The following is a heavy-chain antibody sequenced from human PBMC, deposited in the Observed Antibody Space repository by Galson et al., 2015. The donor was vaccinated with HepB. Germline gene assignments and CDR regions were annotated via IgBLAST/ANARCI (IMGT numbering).Heavy chain of an antibody. Sequence: SLRLSCAASKFTFSSYWMTWVRQAPGKGLEWVANIKQDGSEKYYVDSVKGRFTISRDNAKNSLYLQMNSLRAEDTAVYYCARLQYDYVWGSYPTMGLYYFDYWGQGTLVTVSS. CDR3: ARLQYDYVWGSYPTMGLYYFDY. V-gene: IGHV3-7*03. CDR2: IKQDGSEK. D-gene: IGHD3-16*02. J-gene: IGHJ4*02. CDR1: KFTFSSYW.